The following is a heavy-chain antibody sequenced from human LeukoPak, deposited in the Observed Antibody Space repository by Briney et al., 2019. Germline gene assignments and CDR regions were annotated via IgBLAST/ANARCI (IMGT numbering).Heavy chain of an antibody. V-gene: IGHV1-58*02. CDR3: AASYSSPSSPGY. CDR2: IVVGSGNT. D-gene: IGHD6-6*01. Sequence: SVKVSCKASGFTFTSSAMQWVRQARGQRLEWIGWIVVGSGNTNYAQKFQERVTITRDMSTSTAYMELSSLRSEDTAVYYCAASYSSPSSPGYWGQGTLVTVSS. J-gene: IGHJ4*02. CDR1: GFTFTSSA.